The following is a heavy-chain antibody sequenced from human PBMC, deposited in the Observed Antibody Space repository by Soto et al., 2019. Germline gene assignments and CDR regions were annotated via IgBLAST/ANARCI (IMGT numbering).Heavy chain of an antibody. V-gene: IGHV3-11*01. D-gene: IGHD5-12*01. CDR2: ISSRASTI. CDR3: ATDSGYSYASAYYFDF. CDR1: GFTFSDYY. J-gene: IGHJ4*02. Sequence: RLSCAASGFTFSDYYMSWIRQAPGKGLEWVSFISSRASTIYYADSVKGRFTISRDNAKNSLYLQMNSLRADDTAVYYCATDSGYSYASAYYFDFWGQGALVTVSS.